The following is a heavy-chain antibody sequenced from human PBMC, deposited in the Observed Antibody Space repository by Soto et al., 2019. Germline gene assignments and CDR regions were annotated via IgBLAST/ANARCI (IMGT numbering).Heavy chain of an antibody. Sequence: SVKVSCKASGYTFTGYYMHWVRQAPGQGLEWMGWINPNSGGTNYAQKFQGRVTMTRDTSISTAYMELSRLRSDDTAVYYCARGLRFLEWLSYDAFDIWGQGTMVTVSS. D-gene: IGHD3-3*01. J-gene: IGHJ3*02. CDR1: GYTFTGYY. V-gene: IGHV1-2*02. CDR3: ARGLRFLEWLSYDAFDI. CDR2: INPNSGGT.